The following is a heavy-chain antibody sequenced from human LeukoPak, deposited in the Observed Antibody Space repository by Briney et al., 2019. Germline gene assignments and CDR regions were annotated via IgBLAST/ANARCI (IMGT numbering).Heavy chain of an antibody. D-gene: IGHD3-10*01. CDR2: IDSSGAYI. Sequence: GGSLRLSCAASGFTFSSYNMNWVRQAPGKGLEWASSIDSSGAYIYYADSVKGRFTISRDNAKNSLYLQMNSLRAEDTAVYYCARISGSYYSLGWFDPWGQGTLVTVSS. J-gene: IGHJ5*02. CDR3: ARISGSYYSLGWFDP. CDR1: GFTFSSYN. V-gene: IGHV3-21*01.